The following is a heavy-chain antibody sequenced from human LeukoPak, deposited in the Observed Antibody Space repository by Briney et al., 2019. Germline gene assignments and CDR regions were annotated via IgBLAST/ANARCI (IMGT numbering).Heavy chain of an antibody. J-gene: IGHJ4*02. CDR2: IYTSGST. CDR3: ARDLPYSSSWESIDY. D-gene: IGHD6-13*01. CDR1: GGSISSGSYC. Sequence: SETLSLTCTVSGGSISSGSYCWSWIRQPAGKGLEWIGRIYTSGSTNYNPSLKSRATILVDTSKNHFSLKLNSATAADTAVYYCARDLPYSSSWESIDYWGQGTLVTVSS. V-gene: IGHV4-61*02.